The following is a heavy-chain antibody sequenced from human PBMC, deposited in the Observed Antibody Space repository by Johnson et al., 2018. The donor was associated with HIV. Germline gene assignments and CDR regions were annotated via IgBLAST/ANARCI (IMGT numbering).Heavy chain of an antibody. CDR1: GLTFNSHG. V-gene: IGHV3-30*18. CDR2: ISYDESNN. Sequence: VQLVESGGAVVQPGRSLRLSCAASGLTFNSHGMHWVRQAPGKGLEWVAFISYDESNNYYADSVKGRFTISRDNSKSTLYLQMNSMRAEDTAVYYCAKEGNYNFWSGYHHDAFDIWGQGTMVTVSS. CDR3: AKEGNYNFWSGYHHDAFDI. D-gene: IGHD3-3*01. J-gene: IGHJ3*02.